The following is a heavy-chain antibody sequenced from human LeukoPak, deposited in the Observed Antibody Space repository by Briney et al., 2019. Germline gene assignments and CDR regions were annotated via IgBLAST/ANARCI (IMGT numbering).Heavy chain of an antibody. Sequence: GGSLRLSCAASGFTFSDYWMTWLRQAPGKGLEWVANIRQDGNEKFYVDSVKGRFAISRDNAKNSLFLQMYSLRAEDTAVFYCATGYCTGTTCYRSRFDYWGQGTLVTVSS. CDR1: GFTFSDYW. V-gene: IGHV3-7*01. J-gene: IGHJ4*02. CDR2: IRQDGNEK. CDR3: ATGYCTGTTCYRSRFDY. D-gene: IGHD2-2*01.